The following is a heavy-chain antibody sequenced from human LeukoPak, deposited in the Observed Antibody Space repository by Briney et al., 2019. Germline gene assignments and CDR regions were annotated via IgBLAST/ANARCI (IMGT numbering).Heavy chain of an antibody. CDR1: GFTFSTYS. J-gene: IGHJ4*02. Sequence: GGSLRLSCAASGFTFSTYSMNWVRQAPGKGLEWISYISSSSSTIYYADSVKGRFTISRDNGKNSLYLQMNSLRAEDTAVYYCAKGSRDSSGWYRDYWGQGTLVTVSS. CDR3: AKGSRDSSGWYRDY. D-gene: IGHD6-19*01. CDR2: ISSSSSTI. V-gene: IGHV3-48*04.